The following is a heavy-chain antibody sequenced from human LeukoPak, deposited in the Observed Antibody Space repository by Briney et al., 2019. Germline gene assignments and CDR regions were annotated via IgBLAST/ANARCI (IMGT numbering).Heavy chain of an antibody. J-gene: IGHJ4*02. CDR3: ARRYYYDSSGYYYFDY. V-gene: IGHV4-34*01. CDR2: INHSGST. Sequence: PSETLSLTCAVYGGSFSGYYWSWIRQPPGKGLEWIGEINHSGSTNYNPSLKSRVTISVDTSKNQFSLKLSSVTAADTAVYYCARRYYYDSSGYYYFDYWDQGTLVTVSS. CDR1: GGSFSGYY. D-gene: IGHD3-22*01.